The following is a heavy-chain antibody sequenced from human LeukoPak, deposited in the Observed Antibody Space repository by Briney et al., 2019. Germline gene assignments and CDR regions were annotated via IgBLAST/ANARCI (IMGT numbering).Heavy chain of an antibody. J-gene: IGHJ5*01. V-gene: IGHV1-2*02. CDR1: GYTFTSYD. CDR3: ATDGMVRGPDAWFDS. D-gene: IGHD3-10*01. Sequence: ASVKVSCKASGYTFTSYDINWVRQATGQGLEWMGWFNPDSGGTNYAQKFQGRVTMTRDTSISTAYMELSRLRSDDTAVYYCATDGMVRGPDAWFDSWGQGILVTVSS. CDR2: FNPDSGGT.